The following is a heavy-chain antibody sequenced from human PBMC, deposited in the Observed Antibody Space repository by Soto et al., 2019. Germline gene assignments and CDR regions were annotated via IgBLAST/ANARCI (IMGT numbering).Heavy chain of an antibody. CDR2: VIYSGSS. J-gene: IGHJ5*02. D-gene: IGHD1-1*01. Sequence: SETLSLTCTVSGDSVSRRSYFWSWIRQPPGKGLEWIGYVIYSGSSSYNPSLKGRVTISLDTPNNQFSLRLNSVTAADTAVYYCVRDGPTGIDNWFDPWGQGIQVTAPQ. V-gene: IGHV4-61*01. CDR1: GDSVSRRSYF. CDR3: VRDGPTGIDNWFDP.